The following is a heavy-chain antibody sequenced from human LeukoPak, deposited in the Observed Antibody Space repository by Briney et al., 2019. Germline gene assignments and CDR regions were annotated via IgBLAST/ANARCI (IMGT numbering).Heavy chain of an antibody. CDR2: ISGGGSST. Sequence: PGGSLRLSCAASGFTFSSYVMSWVRQAPGKGLEWVSGISGGGSSTDYADSVKGRFTISRDNSKKTLYLQMNSPRAEDTAVYYCAKPPTISTGPGKYYFDYWGQGTLVTVSS. CDR3: AKPPTISTGPGKYYFDY. V-gene: IGHV3-23*01. CDR1: GFTFSSYV. D-gene: IGHD3-3*01. J-gene: IGHJ4*02.